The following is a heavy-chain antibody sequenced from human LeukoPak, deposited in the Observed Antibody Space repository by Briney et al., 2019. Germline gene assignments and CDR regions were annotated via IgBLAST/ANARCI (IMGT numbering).Heavy chain of an antibody. CDR1: GFTFSSYW. CDR2: INPGGSST. Sequence: GGSLRLSCAASGFTFSSYWMHWVRQVPGKGLVWVSRINPGGSSTAYADSVKGRFTISRDNAENTLYLQMDSLRAEDTAVYYCARSNQADDYWGQGTLVTVSS. D-gene: IGHD1-14*01. J-gene: IGHJ4*02. CDR3: ARSNQADDY. V-gene: IGHV3-74*01.